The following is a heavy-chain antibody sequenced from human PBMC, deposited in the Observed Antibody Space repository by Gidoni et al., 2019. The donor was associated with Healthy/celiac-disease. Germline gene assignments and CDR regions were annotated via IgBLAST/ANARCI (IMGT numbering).Heavy chain of an antibody. CDR1: GGSISSSSYY. CDR3: ARHGSVRGYDFWSGYYAGFDP. J-gene: IGHJ5*02. Sequence: QLQLQESGPGLVKPSETLSLTCTVSGGSISSSSYYWGWIRQPPGKGLEWIWSIYFSGSTYYNPSLKSRVTISVDTSKNQFSLKLSSVTAADTAVYYCARHGSVRGYDFWSGYYAGFDPWGQGTLVTVSS. D-gene: IGHD3-3*01. V-gene: IGHV4-39*01. CDR2: IYFSGST.